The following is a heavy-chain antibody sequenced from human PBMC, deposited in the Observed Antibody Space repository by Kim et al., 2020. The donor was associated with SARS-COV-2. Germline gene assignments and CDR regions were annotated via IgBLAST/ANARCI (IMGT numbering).Heavy chain of an antibody. Sequence: SETLSLTCTVSGGSVSSGSYYWSWIRQPPGKGLEWIVYIYYNGSTNYNPSLKSRVTISVDTSKNQFSLKLSSVTAADTAVYYCASGGRRYDILTGYKGNFEYWGEGDLVTVSS. J-gene: IGHJ4*02. CDR1: GGSVSSGSYY. CDR2: IYYNGST. CDR3: ASGGRRYDILTGYKGNFEY. D-gene: IGHD3-9*01. V-gene: IGHV4-61*01.